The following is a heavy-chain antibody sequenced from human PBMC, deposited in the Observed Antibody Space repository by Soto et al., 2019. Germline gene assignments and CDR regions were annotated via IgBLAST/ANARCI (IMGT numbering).Heavy chain of an antibody. CDR3: ARESGSGWYFDY. V-gene: IGHV3-23*01. D-gene: IGHD6-19*01. CDR2: ISGSGGST. J-gene: IGHJ4*02. CDR1: GFTFSSYA. Sequence: LRLSCAASGFTFSSYAMSWVRQAPGKGLEWVSAISGSGGSTYYADSVKGRFTISRDNAKNSLYLQMNSLRAEDTAVYYCARESGSGWYFDYWGQGTLVTVSS.